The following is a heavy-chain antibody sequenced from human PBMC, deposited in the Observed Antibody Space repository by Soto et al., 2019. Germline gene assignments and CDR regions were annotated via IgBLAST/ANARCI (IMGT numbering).Heavy chain of an antibody. CDR1: GFTFSSYG. J-gene: IGHJ5*02. CDR3: XXXXXXXXXXPHNYNWFDP. V-gene: IGHV3-33*01. Sequence: QVQLVESGGGVVQPGRSLRLSCAASGFTFSSYGMHWVRQAPGKGLEWVAVIWYDGSNKYYADSVKGRFTISRDNSKNTLYLQXXXXXXXXXXXXXXXXXXXXXXXXPHNYNWFDPWGQGTLVTVSS. CDR2: IWYDGSNK. D-gene: IGHD1-20*01.